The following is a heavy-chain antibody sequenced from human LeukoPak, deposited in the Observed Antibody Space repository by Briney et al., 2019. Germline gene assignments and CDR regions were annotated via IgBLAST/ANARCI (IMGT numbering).Heavy chain of an antibody. D-gene: IGHD2-15*01. Sequence: EGSLRLSCAASGFTFSDYYMSWIRQAPGKGLEWVSYISSSGSTIYYADSVKGRFTISRDNAKNSLYLQMNSLRAEDTAVYYCASPPIVVVVAATPNWFDPWGQGTLVTVSS. CDR1: GFTFSDYY. V-gene: IGHV3-11*01. J-gene: IGHJ5*02. CDR2: ISSSGSTI. CDR3: ASPPIVVVVAATPNWFDP.